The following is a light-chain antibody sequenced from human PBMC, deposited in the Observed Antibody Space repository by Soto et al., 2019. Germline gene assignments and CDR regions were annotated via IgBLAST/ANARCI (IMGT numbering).Light chain of an antibody. CDR3: SSYTNINTRACV. Sequence: QSVLTQPASVSWSPGQSITISCTGTSGDIGSYNRVSWYQQHPGKAPKLIIYEVTDRPSGVSNRFSGSKSGNTASLTISGLQAEDEAEYYCSSYTNINTRACVFGTGTKGTVL. J-gene: IGLJ1*01. CDR1: SGDIGSYNR. CDR2: EVT. V-gene: IGLV2-14*01.